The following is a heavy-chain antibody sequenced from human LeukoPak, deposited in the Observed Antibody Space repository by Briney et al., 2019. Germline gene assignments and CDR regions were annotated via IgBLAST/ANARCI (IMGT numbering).Heavy chain of an antibody. CDR1: GGSVSSGSYY. D-gene: IGHD3-22*01. V-gene: IGHV4-61*01. CDR2: IYYSGST. Sequence: KSSETLSLTCTVSGGSVSSGSYYWSWIRQPPGKGLEWIGYIYYSGSTNYNPSLKSRVTISVDTSKNQFSLKLGSVTAADTAVYYGARGIETVMVTWKKDYYDSSGYHYFDYWGQGPLVTVSS. J-gene: IGHJ4*02. CDR3: ARGIETVMVTWKKDYYDSSGYHYFDY.